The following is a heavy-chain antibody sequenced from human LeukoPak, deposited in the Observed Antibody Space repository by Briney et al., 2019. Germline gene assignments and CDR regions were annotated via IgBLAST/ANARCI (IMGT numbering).Heavy chain of an antibody. J-gene: IGHJ4*02. CDR2: IYSGGDT. D-gene: IGHD1-1*01. V-gene: IGHV3-53*01. CDR3: ARDATWNDGRGLTY. CDR1: GFTVTTSY. Sequence: GGSLRLSCAASGFTVTTSYMTWVRQAAGKGLEWVSIIYSGGDTYYTDSVKGRFTISRDNSMNTLFLQMNSLRAEDTAVYYCARDATWNDGRGLTYWGQGTLVTVSS.